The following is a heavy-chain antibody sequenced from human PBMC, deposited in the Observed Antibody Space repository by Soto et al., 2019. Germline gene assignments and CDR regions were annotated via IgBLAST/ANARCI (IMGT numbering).Heavy chain of an antibody. V-gene: IGHV1-3*01. Sequence: ASVKVSCKASGYTFTSYAMHWVRQAPGQRLEWMGWINAGNGNTKYSQKFQGRVTITRDTSASTAYMELSSLRSEDTAVYYCARAKYQLRFPRYWFDPWGQGTLVTVSS. CDR1: GYTFTSYA. D-gene: IGHD2-2*01. CDR2: INAGNGNT. CDR3: ARAKYQLRFPRYWFDP. J-gene: IGHJ5*02.